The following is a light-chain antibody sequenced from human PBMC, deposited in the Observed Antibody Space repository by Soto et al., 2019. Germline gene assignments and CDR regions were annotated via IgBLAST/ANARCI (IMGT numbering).Light chain of an antibody. CDR3: QQYYSVPYT. CDR2: WAS. Sequence: DIVMTQSPDSLAVSLGERATINCKPSQSVLFSSNNENYLAWYQQKPGQPPKLLIYWASTREFGVPDRFSGSGSGTDFTLTISSLQAEDVAVYYCQQYYSVPYTFGQGTKLEIK. V-gene: IGKV4-1*01. J-gene: IGKJ2*01. CDR1: QSVLFSSNNENY.